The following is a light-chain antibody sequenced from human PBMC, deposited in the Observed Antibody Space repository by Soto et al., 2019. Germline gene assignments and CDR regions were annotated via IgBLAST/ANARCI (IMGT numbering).Light chain of an antibody. CDR2: EVT. J-gene: IGLJ1*01. CDR3: SAYTVSRTYV. CDR1: SSDVGAYNY. V-gene: IGLV2-14*01. Sequence: QSVLTQPASVSGSPGQSITISCTGTSSDVGAYNYVSWYQHHPGKVPKLLIYEVTNRPSGVSDRFSGSKSGNTASLTISGLQGEDEADYYCSAYTVSRTYVFGTGTKVTVL.